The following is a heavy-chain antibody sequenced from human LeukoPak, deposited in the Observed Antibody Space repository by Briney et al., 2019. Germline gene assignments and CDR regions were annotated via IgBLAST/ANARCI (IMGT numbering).Heavy chain of an antibody. CDR3: AKVPFGSGSYSTLDS. V-gene: IGHV3-23*01. J-gene: IGHJ5*01. CDR2: ISGSGDGR. Sequence: GGSLRLSCVASGFNFRSSAMTWVRQAPGKGLEWVSAISGSGDGRYEDSVKGRFTISRDSSRNTLYMQMNSLRAEDTAVYYCAKVPFGSGSYSTLDSWGQGTLVTVSS. CDR1: GFNFRSSA. D-gene: IGHD3-10*01.